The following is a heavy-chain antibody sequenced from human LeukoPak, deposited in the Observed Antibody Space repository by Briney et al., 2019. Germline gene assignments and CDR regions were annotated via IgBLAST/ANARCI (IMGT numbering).Heavy chain of an antibody. CDR2: IKSKTDGGTT. CDR3: TTDRKQLWLYYYMDV. Sequence: PGGSLRLSCAASGFTFSNAWMSWVRQAPGKGLEWVGRIKSKTDGGTTDYAAPVKGRFTISRDDSKNTLYLQMNNLKTEDTAVYYCTTDRKQLWLYYYMDVWGKGTTVTVSS. V-gene: IGHV3-15*01. D-gene: IGHD5-18*01. CDR1: GFTFSNAW. J-gene: IGHJ6*03.